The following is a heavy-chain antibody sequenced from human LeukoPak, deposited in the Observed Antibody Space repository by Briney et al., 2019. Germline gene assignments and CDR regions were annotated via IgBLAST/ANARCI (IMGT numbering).Heavy chain of an antibody. V-gene: IGHV4-4*02. CDR3: ARDQKYYYGSGSYNWFDP. D-gene: IGHD3-10*01. CDR2: IYHSGST. CDR1: GGSISSSNW. Sequence: SETLSLTCAVSGGSISSSNWWSGVRQPQGKGLEWSGEIYHSGSTNYNPSPKSRVTISVDKSKNQFSPKLSSVTAADTAVYYCARDQKYYYGSGSYNWFDPWGQGTLVTVSS. J-gene: IGHJ5*02.